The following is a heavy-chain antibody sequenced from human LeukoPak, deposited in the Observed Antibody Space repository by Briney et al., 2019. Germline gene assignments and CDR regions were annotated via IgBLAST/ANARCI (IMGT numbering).Heavy chain of an antibody. Sequence: ASVKVSCKASGYRFIGYYMHWVRQAPGQGLEWMGWINPNSGGTNFAQKFQARVTMTTDTSISTAYMEMFRLRSDDTALYYCASSANYGGEAFDIWGQGTMVTVSS. V-gene: IGHV1-2*02. CDR2: INPNSGGT. D-gene: IGHD5-24*01. CDR3: ASSANYGGEAFDI. CDR1: GYRFIGYY. J-gene: IGHJ3*02.